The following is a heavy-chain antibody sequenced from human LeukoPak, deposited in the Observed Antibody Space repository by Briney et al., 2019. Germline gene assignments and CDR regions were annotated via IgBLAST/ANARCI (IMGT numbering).Heavy chain of an antibody. CDR1: GYTFTSYG. D-gene: IGHD6-19*01. CDR3: ARGPALHSKWVGGRWFDP. CDR2: ISAYNGNT. Sequence: ASVKVYCKASGYTFTSYGISWVRQAPGQGLEWMGWISAYNGNTNYAQKLQGRVTMTTDTSTSTAYMELRSLRSDDTAVYYCARGPALHSKWVGGRWFDPWGQGTLVTVSS. J-gene: IGHJ5*02. V-gene: IGHV1-18*01.